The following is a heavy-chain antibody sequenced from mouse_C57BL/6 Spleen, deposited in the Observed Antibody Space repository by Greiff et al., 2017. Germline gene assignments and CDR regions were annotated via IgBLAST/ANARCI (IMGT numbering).Heavy chain of an antibody. CDR2: INPGSGST. CDR3: TRGTEGTH. CDR1: GYTFTSYW. D-gene: IGHD3-3*01. J-gene: IGHJ2*01. Sequence: VQLKQSGAELVKPGASVKMSCKASGYTFTSYWITWVKQRPGQGLEWIGDINPGSGSTNYNEKFKGKATLTVDTSSSTAYMQLSSLTSEDSAVYYCTRGTEGTHWGQGTTLTVSS. V-gene: IGHV1-55*01.